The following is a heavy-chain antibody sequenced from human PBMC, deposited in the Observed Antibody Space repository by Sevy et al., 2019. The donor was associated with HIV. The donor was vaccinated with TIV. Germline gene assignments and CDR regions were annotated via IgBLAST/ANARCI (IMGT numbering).Heavy chain of an antibody. V-gene: IGHV1-2*02. CDR1: GYTFTGHY. CDR2: INPNSGST. Sequence: ASVKVSCKASGYTFTGHYMHWVRQAPGQGLEWMGWINPNSGSTDYAQKFQGRVTLTRDTSISTAYLELSRLTSGDTGWDKKFTGRGTWRRDTSISTAYFEXSRLTPDDTAVYYCARVFPYCSGGSCYSPYDAFDIWGQGTMVTVSS. J-gene: IGHJ3*02. CDR3: FTGRGTWRRDTSISTAYFEXSRLTPDDTAVYYCARVFPYCSGGSCYSPYDAFDI. D-gene: IGHD2-21*01.